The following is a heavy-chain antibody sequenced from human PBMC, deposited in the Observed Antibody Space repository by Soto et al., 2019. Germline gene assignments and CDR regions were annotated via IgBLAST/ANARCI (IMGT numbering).Heavy chain of an antibody. D-gene: IGHD3-3*02. CDR2: INPNRGDT. Sequence: ASVKVSFKASGYTFTGYYLHWVRQAPGQGHELMGWINPNRGDTSYAQNFQGRVAMTRNMSTSTVYPELSSLKSDDTAVFYCARDAHLWGQGSLDTVSS. V-gene: IGHV1-2*02. J-gene: IGHJ4*02. CDR1: GYTFTGYY. CDR3: ARDAHL.